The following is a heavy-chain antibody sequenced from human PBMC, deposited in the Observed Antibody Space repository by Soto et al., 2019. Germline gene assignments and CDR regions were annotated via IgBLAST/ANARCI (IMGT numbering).Heavy chain of an antibody. J-gene: IGHJ4*02. Sequence: SETLSLTCTVSGGSISPFYWSWVRQPPGKGLEWIGYLYYSGNTNYNPSLKSRVTISVDASKNQVSLRLTSVTAADTAVYYCARVGGVAARTFDYWGQGTVVTAPQ. V-gene: IGHV4-59*01. CDR2: LYYSGNT. CDR3: ARVGGVAARTFDY. CDR1: GGSISPFY. D-gene: IGHD2-15*01.